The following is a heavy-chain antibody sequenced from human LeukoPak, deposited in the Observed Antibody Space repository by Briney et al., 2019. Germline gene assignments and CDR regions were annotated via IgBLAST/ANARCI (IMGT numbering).Heavy chain of an antibody. V-gene: IGHV3-23*01. J-gene: IGHJ4*02. CDR3: AKVGYYYDSSGYYLDY. CDR2: ISGSGGST. Sequence: GGSLRLSCAASGFTFSNFAMNWVRQAPGMGLEWVSAISGSGGSTFYADSVQGRCTISRDNSKNTVYLQMKSLRAEDTAVYYCAKVGYYYDSSGYYLDYWGQGALVTDSS. CDR1: GFTFSNFA. D-gene: IGHD3-22*01.